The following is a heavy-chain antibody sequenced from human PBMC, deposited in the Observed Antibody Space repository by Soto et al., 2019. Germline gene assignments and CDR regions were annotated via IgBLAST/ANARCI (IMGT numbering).Heavy chain of an antibody. J-gene: IGHJ3*02. Sequence: ASVKVSCKASGYTFTSYTMHWMRHAPGQRLEWMGWINAGNGNTKYSQKFQGRVTITRDTSASTAYMELSSLRSEDTAVYYCARDSPFLADAFDIWGQGTIVTVSS. V-gene: IGHV1-3*01. D-gene: IGHD3-3*01. CDR2: INAGNGNT. CDR1: GYTFTSYT. CDR3: ARDSPFLADAFDI.